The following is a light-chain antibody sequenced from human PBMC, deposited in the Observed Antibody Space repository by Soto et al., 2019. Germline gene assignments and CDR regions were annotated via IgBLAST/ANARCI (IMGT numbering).Light chain of an antibody. CDR2: GAS. J-gene: IGKJ1*01. Sequence: EIVMTQSPPTLSVSPGERATLSCRASQSVSTNLAWYQQKPGQAPRLLIYGASTRATGIPARFSGSGSGTEFTLTIRSLQSDDFAVYYCQQYTNWPPWTFGQGTKVDFK. CDR1: QSVSTN. V-gene: IGKV3-15*01. CDR3: QQYTNWPPWT.